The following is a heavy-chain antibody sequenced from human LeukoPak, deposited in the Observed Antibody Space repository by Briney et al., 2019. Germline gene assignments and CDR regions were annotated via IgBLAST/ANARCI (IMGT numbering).Heavy chain of an antibody. D-gene: IGHD3-22*01. CDR3: ARNDSSGYFDY. CDR1: DYSISSGNY. V-gene: IGHV4-38-2*01. CDR2: VYHSGST. J-gene: IGHJ4*02. Sequence: SETLSLTCAVSDYSISSGNYWGWIRQPPGKGLEWIGSVYHSGSTHYSPSLKSRVTIAVDTSKNQFSLKLSSVTAADTAVYYCARNDSSGYFDYWDQGTPVTVSS.